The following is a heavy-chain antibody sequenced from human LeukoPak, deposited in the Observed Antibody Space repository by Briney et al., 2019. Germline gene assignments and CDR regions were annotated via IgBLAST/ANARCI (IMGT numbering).Heavy chain of an antibody. CDR1: GFTFSSYS. J-gene: IGHJ4*02. CDR2: ISSTGSTI. D-gene: IGHD3-3*01. Sequence: GGSLRLSCAASGFTFSSYSMNWVRQAPGKGLEWVSYISSTGSTIYYADSLKGRFTISRDNAKNSLYLQMNSLRAEDTAVYYCAGDSRGYYTFDYWGQGTLVTVSS. V-gene: IGHV3-48*04. CDR3: AGDSRGYYTFDY.